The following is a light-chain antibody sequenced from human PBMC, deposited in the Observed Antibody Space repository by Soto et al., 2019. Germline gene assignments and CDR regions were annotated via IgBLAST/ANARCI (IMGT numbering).Light chain of an antibody. CDR2: DVS. V-gene: IGLV2-11*01. CDR1: SSDVGVYNY. CDR3: CSYAGSSTLYV. Sequence: HSVLTQPRSVSGSPGQSVTISCTGTSSDVGVYNYVSWYQQHPGKAHKLMIYDVSKRPSGVPDRFSGSKSGNTASLTISGLQAEDEADYYCCSYAGSSTLYVFGPGTKVTV. J-gene: IGLJ1*01.